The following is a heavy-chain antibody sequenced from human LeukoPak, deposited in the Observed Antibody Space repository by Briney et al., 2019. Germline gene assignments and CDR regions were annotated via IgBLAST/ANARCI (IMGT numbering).Heavy chain of an antibody. CDR1: GDSVSNNSAT. CDR3: AREGRHAFDI. V-gene: IGHV6-1*01. D-gene: IGHD2-15*01. J-gene: IGHJ3*02. CDR2: TNYRSKWNT. Sequence: SQTLSLTCAISGDSVSNNSATWNWIRQSPSRGLEWLGRTNYRSKWNTDYAVSVKSRTTINPDTSKNQFSLHLNSVTPEDAAVYYCAREGRHAFDIWGQGTMVTVSS.